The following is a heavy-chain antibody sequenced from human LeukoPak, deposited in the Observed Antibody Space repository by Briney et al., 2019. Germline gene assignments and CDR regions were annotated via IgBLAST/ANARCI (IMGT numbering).Heavy chain of an antibody. V-gene: IGHV4-59*08. Sequence: SETLSLTCTVSGGSIISSNWSWIWQPPRKGLGWIGFIYFSGNTNYNTPLKSRVTILVDTSKHQFSLKMSSVTAADTAVYFCARHGGGGSAFDIWGQGTMVTVSS. CDR2: IYFSGNT. CDR3: ARHGGGGSAFDI. D-gene: IGHD2-15*01. J-gene: IGHJ3*02. CDR1: GGSIISSN.